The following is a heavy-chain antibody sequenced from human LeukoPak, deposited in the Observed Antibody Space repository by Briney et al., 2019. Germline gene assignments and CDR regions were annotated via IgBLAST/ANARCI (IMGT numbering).Heavy chain of an antibody. D-gene: IGHD6-6*01. J-gene: IGHJ4*02. CDR1: GYTFSNYG. CDR3: ARSHSSSLRAPFGY. CDR2: INPYNGNT. V-gene: IGHV1-18*04. Sequence: ASVKVSCQASGYTFSNYGIIWVRQASGKGLEWMGWINPYNGNTNFGQKVQGRVTMTTDTTTRTVYMELRNLRYDDTAVYYCARSHSSSLRAPFGYWGQATLVTVSS.